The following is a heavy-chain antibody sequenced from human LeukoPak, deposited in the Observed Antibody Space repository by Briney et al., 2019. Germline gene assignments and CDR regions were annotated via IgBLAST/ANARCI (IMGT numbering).Heavy chain of an antibody. D-gene: IGHD6-19*01. V-gene: IGHV1-18*01. CDR2: ISAYNGNT. CDR1: GYTFTSYG. J-gene: IGHJ4*02. Sequence: ASVKVSCKASGYTFTSYGISWVRQAPGQGLERMGWISAYNGNTNYAQKLQGRDTMTTDTSTSTAYMELRSLRSDDTAVYYCARHHTGGYSSGWSQFDYWGQGTLVTVSS. CDR3: ARHHTGGYSSGWSQFDY.